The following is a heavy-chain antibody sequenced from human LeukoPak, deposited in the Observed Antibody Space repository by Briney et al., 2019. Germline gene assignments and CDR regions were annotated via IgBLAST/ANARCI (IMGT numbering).Heavy chain of an antibody. CDR2: IKQDGSEK. Sequence: GGSLRLSCSASGFTFNNYRMSWVRQAPGKGLEWVAGIKQDGSEKYYVDSVKGRFTISRDNAKNSVYLQMNSLRAEDTALYYCASLEVVWGQGTLVTVSS. CDR1: GFTFNNYR. CDR3: ASLEVV. J-gene: IGHJ4*02. D-gene: IGHD2-15*01. V-gene: IGHV3-7*05.